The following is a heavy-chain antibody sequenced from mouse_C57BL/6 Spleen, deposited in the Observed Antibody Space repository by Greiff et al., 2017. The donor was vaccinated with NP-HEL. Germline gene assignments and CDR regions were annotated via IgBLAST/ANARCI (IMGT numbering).Heavy chain of an antibody. CDR2: ISSGGSYT. D-gene: IGHD3-2*01. CDR3: ARQGDSSHYFDY. Sequence: EVQVVESGGDLVKPGGSLKLSCAASGFTFSSYGMSWVRQTPDKRLEWVATISSGGSYTYYPDSVKGRFTISRDNAKNTLYLQMSSLKSEDTAMYYCARQGDSSHYFDYWGQGTTLTVSS. CDR1: GFTFSSYG. J-gene: IGHJ2*01. V-gene: IGHV5-6*01.